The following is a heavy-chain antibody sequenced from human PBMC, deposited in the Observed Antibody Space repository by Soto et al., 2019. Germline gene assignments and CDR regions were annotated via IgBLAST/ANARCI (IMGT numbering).Heavy chain of an antibody. J-gene: IGHJ4*02. V-gene: IGHV3-48*02. CDR2: ISSSGSTT. Sequence: GGSLRLSCAASGFTFNSYSMNWVRQAPGKGLEWVSYISSSGSTTYYADSVRGRFTISRDNAKNSLFLQMNSLRDEDTAVYYCARDGTGSYYTDYWGQGTLVTVSS. CDR3: ARDGTGSYYTDY. CDR1: GFTFNSYS. D-gene: IGHD1-26*01.